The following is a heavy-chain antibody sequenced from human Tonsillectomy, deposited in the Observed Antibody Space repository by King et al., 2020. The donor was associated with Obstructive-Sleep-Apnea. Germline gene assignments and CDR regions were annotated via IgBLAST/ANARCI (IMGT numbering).Heavy chain of an antibody. CDR3: AREKYSTRWYATEYFDL. V-gene: IGHV4-39*07. Sequence: QLQESGPGLVKPSETLSLTCTVSGASISSNNYYWGWIRQPPGKGLEGIGSISYIVSTYYNPSPKSRVTISLDTSKNHSSLKLSSVTSADTAMYSCAREKYSTRWYATEYFDLWGRGTLVTVSS. D-gene: IGHD6-13*01. J-gene: IGHJ2*01. CDR2: ISYIVST. CDR1: GASISSNNYY.